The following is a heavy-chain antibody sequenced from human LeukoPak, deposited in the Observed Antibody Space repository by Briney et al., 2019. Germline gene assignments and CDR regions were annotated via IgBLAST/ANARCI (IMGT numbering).Heavy chain of an antibody. CDR2: ISGSGGST. D-gene: IGHD2-21*01. CDR3: AKAPVTTSSGAYCYPFDY. CDR1: GFTFSSYG. V-gene: IGHV3-23*01. Sequence: PGGSLRLSCSASGFTFSSYGITWVRQAPGKGLEWVSAISGSGGSTYYADSVKGRFTISRDNSKNTLYLQMNSLRAEDTAVYYCAKAPVTTSSGAYCYPFDYWGQGTLVNVSS. J-gene: IGHJ4*02.